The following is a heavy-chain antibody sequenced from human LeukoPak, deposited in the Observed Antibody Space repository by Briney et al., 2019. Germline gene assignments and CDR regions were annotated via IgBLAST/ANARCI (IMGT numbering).Heavy chain of an antibody. J-gene: IGHJ6*02. V-gene: IGHV4-39*07. CDR1: GGSISSSSYY. Sequence: SETLSLTCTVSGGSISSSSYYWGWIRQPPGKGLEWIGSIYHGGSTYYNSSLKSRVTISVDISKNQFSLKVSSVTAADTAVYFCARGAGHQLSRRNYYAMDVWGQGTTVTVSS. CDR2: IYHGGST. CDR3: ARGAGHQLSRRNYYAMDV. D-gene: IGHD2-2*01.